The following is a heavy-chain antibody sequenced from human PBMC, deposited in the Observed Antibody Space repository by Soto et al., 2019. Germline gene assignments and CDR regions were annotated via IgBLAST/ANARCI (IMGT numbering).Heavy chain of an antibody. V-gene: IGHV4-34*01. D-gene: IGHD2-15*01. CDR3: ARVGSNLGYCSGGSCPRPYYYYYYMDV. Sequence: TLSLTCAVYGGSFSGYYWSWIRQPPGKGLEWIGEINHSGSTNYNPSLKSRVTISVDTSKNQFSLKLSSVTAADTAVYYCARVGSNLGYCSGGSCPRPYYYYYYMDVWGKGTTVTVSS. CDR2: INHSGST. J-gene: IGHJ6*03. CDR1: GGSFSGYY.